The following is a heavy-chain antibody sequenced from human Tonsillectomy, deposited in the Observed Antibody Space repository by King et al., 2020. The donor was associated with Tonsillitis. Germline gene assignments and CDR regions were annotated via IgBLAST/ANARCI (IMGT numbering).Heavy chain of an antibody. J-gene: IGHJ5*02. CDR1: GGFVRSGSFY. Sequence: VQLQESGPGLVKPSETLSLTCTVTGGFVRSGSFYWSWLRQPPGKRLEWIGYIYYTGSTKYNPSLKSRVTMSIDMSTNQFSLNLNSVTAADTAAYYCARTGPAGYDFWSGQGGINWFDPWGQGTLVTVSS. CDR3: ARTGPAGYDFWSGQGGINWFDP. D-gene: IGHD3-3*01. V-gene: IGHV4-61*01. CDR2: IYYTGST.